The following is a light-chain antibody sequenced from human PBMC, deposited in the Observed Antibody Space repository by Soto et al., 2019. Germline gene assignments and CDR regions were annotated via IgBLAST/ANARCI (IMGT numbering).Light chain of an antibody. CDR3: PYSTNRLAT. CDR1: QSVSSSY. V-gene: IGKV3-15*01. J-gene: IGKJ4*01. CDR2: AAS. Sequence: IVVTMSLVTLSLSKGERATLSCRASQSVSSSYLAWYQQKPGQAPRLLIYAASTRATGVSARFSGSGSGTEFTLTISSLQSEDFTLYYCPYSTNRLATFGGGGKVDI.